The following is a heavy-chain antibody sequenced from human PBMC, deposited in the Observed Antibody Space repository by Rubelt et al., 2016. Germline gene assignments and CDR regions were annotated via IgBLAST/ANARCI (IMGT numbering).Heavy chain of an antibody. CDR2: IYSGGST. CDR1: GFTFSSYS. Sequence: EVQLVESGGGLVKPGGSLRLSCAASGFTFSSYSMNWVRQAPGKGLEWVAVIYSGGSTYYADSVKGRVTSSRDNSKNTLYLQMNSLRAEDTAVYYCARGYASFDYWGQGTLVTVSS. CDR3: ARGYASFDY. D-gene: IGHD2-2*01. V-gene: IGHV3-66*01. J-gene: IGHJ4*02.